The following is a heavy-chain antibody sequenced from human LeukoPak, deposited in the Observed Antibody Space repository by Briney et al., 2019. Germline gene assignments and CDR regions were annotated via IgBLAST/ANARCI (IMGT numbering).Heavy chain of an antibody. CDR2: ISPYNGNT. D-gene: IGHD6-13*01. CDR1: GYTFTGYY. V-gene: IGHV1-18*04. Sequence: ASVKVSCKASGYTFTGYYMHWVRQAPGQGLEWMGWISPYNGNTNSAQKLQGRVTMTTDTSTGTAYMELSRLRSDDTAVYYCARAGGYSSSWYAFDIWGQGTMVTVSS. J-gene: IGHJ3*02. CDR3: ARAGGYSSSWYAFDI.